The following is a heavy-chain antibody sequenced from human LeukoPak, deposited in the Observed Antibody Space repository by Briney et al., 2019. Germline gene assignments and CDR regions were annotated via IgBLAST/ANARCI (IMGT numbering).Heavy chain of an antibody. J-gene: IGHJ4*02. CDR2: IYHSGSS. V-gene: IGHV4-39*01. Sequence: LRLSCAASGFTFSSYEMNWVRQPPGKGLEWIGSIYHSGSSYYNPSLKSRVTISVDTSKNQFSLKLSSVTAADTAVYYCARHSSYYGNFDYWGQGTLVTVSS. CDR3: ARHSSYYGNFDY. CDR1: GFTFSSYE. D-gene: IGHD3-10*01.